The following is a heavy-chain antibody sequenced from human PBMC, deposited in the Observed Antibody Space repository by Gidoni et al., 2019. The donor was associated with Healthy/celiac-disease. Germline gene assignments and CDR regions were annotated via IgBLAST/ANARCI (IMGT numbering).Heavy chain of an antibody. CDR3: ATERSGYYYFDY. Sequence: QVQLQESGPGLVKPSQTLSLTCTVSGGSISSGGYYWSWLRQHPGKGLEWIGYIYYSGSTYYNPSLKSRVTISVDTSKNQFSLKLSSVTAADTAVYYCATERSGYYYFDYWGQGTLVTVSS. J-gene: IGHJ4*02. D-gene: IGHD3-3*01. CDR2: IYYSGST. V-gene: IGHV4-31*03. CDR1: GGSISSGGYY.